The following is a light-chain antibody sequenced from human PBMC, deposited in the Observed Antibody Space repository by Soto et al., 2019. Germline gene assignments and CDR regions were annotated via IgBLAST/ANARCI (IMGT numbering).Light chain of an antibody. CDR2: GAS. V-gene: IGKV3-15*01. CDR1: QSVSSN. CDR3: QQYNNWPPP. J-gene: IGKJ4*01. Sequence: EIVMTQSPATLSVSPGERATLSCSASQSVSSNLDGYQQKPGQAPRLLIYGASTRATGITARFSGSGSGTEFTLTISSLQSEDFAVYYCQQYNNWPPPFGGATKVEIK.